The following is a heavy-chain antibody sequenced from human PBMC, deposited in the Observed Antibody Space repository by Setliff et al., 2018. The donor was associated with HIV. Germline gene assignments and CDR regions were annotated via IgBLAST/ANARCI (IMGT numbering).Heavy chain of an antibody. V-gene: IGHV4-4*07. CDR2: IYTSGST. Sequence: SLTCNVSGGSISGYFWTWIRQPAGKGLEWIGRIYTSGSTNYNPSLKSRLSMSIDTSKNHFSLRLTSVTAAGTAVYYCARDLPELTGRSFDPWGQGIQVTVSS. J-gene: IGHJ5*02. CDR3: ARDLPELTGRSFDP. CDR1: GGSISGYF. D-gene: IGHD7-27*01.